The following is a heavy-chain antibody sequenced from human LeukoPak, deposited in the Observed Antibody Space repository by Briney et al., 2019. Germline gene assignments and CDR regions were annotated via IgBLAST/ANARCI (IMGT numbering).Heavy chain of an antibody. CDR2: INSDGSST. Sequence: GGSLRLSCAASGFTFSSYWMHWVRQAPGKGLVWVSRINSDGSSTSYADSVKGRFTISRDNAKNTLYLQMNSLRAEDTAVYYCARDSTSRAVAGGFDYWGQGTLVTVSS. CDR1: GFTFSSYW. V-gene: IGHV3-74*01. D-gene: IGHD6-19*01. CDR3: ARDSTSRAVAGGFDY. J-gene: IGHJ4*02.